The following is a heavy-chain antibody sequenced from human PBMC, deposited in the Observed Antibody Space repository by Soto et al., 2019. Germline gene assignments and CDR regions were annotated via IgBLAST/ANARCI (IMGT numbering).Heavy chain of an antibody. D-gene: IGHD1-7*01. CDR2: ISYDGSNK. V-gene: IGHV3-30-3*01. CDR1: GFTFSSYA. CDR3: ARDRFAGTDYYYYGMDV. J-gene: IGHJ6*02. Sequence: GGSLRLSCAASGFTFSSYAMHWVRQAPGKGLEWVAVISYDGSNKYYADSVKGLFTISRDNSKNTLYLQMNSLRAEDTAVYYCARDRFAGTDYYYYGMDVWGQGTTVTVSS.